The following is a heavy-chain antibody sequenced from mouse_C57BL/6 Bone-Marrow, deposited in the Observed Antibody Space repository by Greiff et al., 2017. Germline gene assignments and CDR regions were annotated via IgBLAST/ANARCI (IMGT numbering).Heavy chain of an antibody. CDR2: IDPANGNT. CDR3: ARRWLLPYWYFDV. D-gene: IGHD2-3*01. V-gene: IGHV14-3*01. Sequence: EVKLLESVAELVRLGASVKLSCTASGFNIKNTYMHWVKQRPEQGLEWIGRIDPANGNTKYAPKFQGKATITADTSSNTAYLQLSSLTSEDTAIYYCARRWLLPYWYFDVWGTGTTVTVSS. CDR1: GFNIKNTY. J-gene: IGHJ1*03.